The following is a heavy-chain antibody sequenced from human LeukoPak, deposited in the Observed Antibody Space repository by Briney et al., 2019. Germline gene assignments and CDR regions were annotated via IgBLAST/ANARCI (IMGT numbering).Heavy chain of an antibody. CDR3: AKDNGDFAFDI. CDR2: ISYDGTNK. CDR1: GFTFSSYG. V-gene: IGHV3-30*18. Sequence: GGSLRLSCAASGFTFSSYGMLWVRQAPGKGLDWVAVISYDGTNKYHANSVKGRFTISRDNSKNTLYLQMNSLRAEDTAVYYCAKDNGDFAFDIWGQGTMVTVSS. J-gene: IGHJ3*02. D-gene: IGHD2-8*01.